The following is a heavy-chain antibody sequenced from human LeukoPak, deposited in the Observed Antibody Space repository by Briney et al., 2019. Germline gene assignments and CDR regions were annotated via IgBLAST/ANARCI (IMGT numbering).Heavy chain of an antibody. V-gene: IGHV3-23*01. CDR1: GFTFITYT. Sequence: GGSLRLSCAASGFTFITYTMIWVRRAPGKGLEWVSAVSGSGDATYYADFVKGRFTISRDNSESTVYLQMNSLRAEDTAVYYCGRLSGTSGTTSRVLHYWGQGALVTVSS. CDR2: VSGSGDAT. J-gene: IGHJ4*02. CDR3: GRLSGTSGTTSRVLHY. D-gene: IGHD1-1*01.